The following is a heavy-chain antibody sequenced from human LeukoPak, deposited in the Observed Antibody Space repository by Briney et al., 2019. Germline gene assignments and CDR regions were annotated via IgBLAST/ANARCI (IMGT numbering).Heavy chain of an antibody. V-gene: IGHV3-9*01. CDR1: GFTFDDYA. CDR2: ISWNSGSI. Sequence: GRSLRLSCAASGFTFDDYAMHWVRQAPGKGLEWVSGISWNSGSIGYADSVKGRFTISRDNAKNSVFLQMNSLRAEDTAVYYCARIGSGWYWDFWGQGTLVTVSS. J-gene: IGHJ4*02. D-gene: IGHD6-19*01. CDR3: ARIGSGWYWDF.